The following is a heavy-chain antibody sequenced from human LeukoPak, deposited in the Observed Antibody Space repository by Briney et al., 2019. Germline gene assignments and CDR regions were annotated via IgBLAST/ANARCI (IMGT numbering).Heavy chain of an antibody. D-gene: IGHD5-18*01. V-gene: IGHV1-69*13. Sequence: ASVTVSFTASGGTFSSYAISWVRQAPGQGLEWMGGIIPIFGTANYAQKFQGRVTITADESTSTAYMELSSLRSEDTAVYYCARVTVGYSYGLEAKYSFDYWGQGTLVTVSS. CDR1: GGTFSSYA. CDR2: IIPIFGTA. CDR3: ARVTVGYSYGLEAKYSFDY. J-gene: IGHJ4*02.